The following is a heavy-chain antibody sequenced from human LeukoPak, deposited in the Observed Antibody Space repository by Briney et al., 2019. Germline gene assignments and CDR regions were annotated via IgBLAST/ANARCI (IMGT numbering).Heavy chain of an antibody. CDR3: VRPDDNSFDF. V-gene: IGHV4-39*01. CDR1: GGSLSSSSYY. Sequence: SSETLSLTCSVSGGSLSSSSYYWGWLRQPPGRGLEWIGNIYETGSTNYNPSLKSRVTISVDTSKNQFSLKLSSVTAADTAVYYCVRPDDNSFDFWGQGTMVTVSS. J-gene: IGHJ3*01. CDR2: IYETGST. D-gene: IGHD3-9*01.